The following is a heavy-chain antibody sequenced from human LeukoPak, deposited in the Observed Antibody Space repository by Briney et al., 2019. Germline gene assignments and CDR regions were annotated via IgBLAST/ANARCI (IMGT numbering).Heavy chain of an antibody. CDR1: GGSISSYY. V-gene: IGHV4-4*08. CDR2: IYTSGST. J-gene: IGHJ3*02. Sequence: SETLSLTCTVSGGSISSYYWGWIRQPPGKGLEWIGRIYTSGSTNYNPSLKSRVTISVDTSKNQFSLKLSSVTAADTAVYYCARDGYGDSTGPFDIWGQGTMATVSS. D-gene: IGHD4-17*01. CDR3: ARDGYGDSTGPFDI.